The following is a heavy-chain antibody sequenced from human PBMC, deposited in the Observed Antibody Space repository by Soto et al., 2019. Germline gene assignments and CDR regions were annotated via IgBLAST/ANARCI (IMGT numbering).Heavy chain of an antibody. V-gene: IGHV5-51*01. J-gene: IGHJ4*02. D-gene: IGHD3-3*01. CDR3: ARGGVSTRNFDY. CDR1: GYNFAGYW. CDR2: IYPSDSDT. Sequence: PGESLKISCKGSGYNFAGYWIAWVRQMPGKGLELMGIIYPSDSDTRYRPSFQGQVTISADKSISSAYLQWSSLRASDTAMYYCARGGVSTRNFDYWGQVTPGTFST.